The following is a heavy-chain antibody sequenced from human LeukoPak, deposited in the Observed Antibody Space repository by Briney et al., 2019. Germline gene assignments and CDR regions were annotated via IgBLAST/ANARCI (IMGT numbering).Heavy chain of an antibody. J-gene: IGHJ6*02. D-gene: IGHD3-10*01. CDR3: ARRRRGILWFGELLYPTEEYGMDV. CDR2: IYYSGST. Sequence: PSETLSLTCTVSGGSISSGDYYWSWIRQPPGKGLEWIGYIYYSGSTYYNPSLKSRVTISVDTFKNQFSLKLSSVTAADTAVYYCARRRRGILWFGELLYPTEEYGMDVWGQGTTVTVSS. CDR1: GGSISSGDYY. V-gene: IGHV4-30-4*01.